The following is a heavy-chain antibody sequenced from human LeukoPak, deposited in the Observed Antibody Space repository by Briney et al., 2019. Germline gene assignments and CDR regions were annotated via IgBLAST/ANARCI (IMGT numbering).Heavy chain of an antibody. CDR3: ARTSLGGAWFDH. J-gene: IGHJ5*02. V-gene: IGHV4-30-4*08. CDR1: GGSISSGDYY. CDR2: IYYNGST. D-gene: IGHD3-10*01. Sequence: PSETLSLTCTVSGGSISSGDYYWSWLRQPPGKGLEWIGYIYYNGSTYYNPSLKSRVTISVDTSKNQFSLKLSSVTAADTAVYYCARTSLGGAWFDHWGQGTLVTVSS.